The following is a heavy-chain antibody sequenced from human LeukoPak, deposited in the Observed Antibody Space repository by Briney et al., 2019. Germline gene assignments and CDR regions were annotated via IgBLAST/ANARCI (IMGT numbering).Heavy chain of an antibody. CDR2: FDPEDDEI. Sequence: ASVRVSCKVSGYTLTELSMHWVRQAPGKGLEWMGGFDPEDDEIIYAQKFQGRVSMTEDTSTDTAYMELSSLRSEDTAVYYCARDVAIVVERPPYYFDYWGQGTLVTVSS. CDR3: ARDVAIVVERPPYYFDY. D-gene: IGHD3-22*01. V-gene: IGHV1-24*01. CDR1: GYTLTELS. J-gene: IGHJ4*02.